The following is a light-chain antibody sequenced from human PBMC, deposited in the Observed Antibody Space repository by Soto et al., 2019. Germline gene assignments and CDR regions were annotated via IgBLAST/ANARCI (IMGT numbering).Light chain of an antibody. V-gene: IGLV1-40*01. CDR2: GNS. CDR1: SSNIGAGYD. Sequence: QSVLTQPPSVSGAPGQRVTISCTGSSSNIGAGYDVHWYQQLPGTAPKLLIYGNSNRPSGVPDRFSGSKSGTSASLASTGLEAEDEGDYYSQSYDSSLRGYVFGTGTKLTVL. CDR3: QSYDSSLRGYV. J-gene: IGLJ1*01.